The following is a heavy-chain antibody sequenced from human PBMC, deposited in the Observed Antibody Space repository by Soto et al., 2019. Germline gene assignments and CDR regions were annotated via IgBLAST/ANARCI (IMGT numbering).Heavy chain of an antibody. CDR3: ARDKGRGRLVDY. J-gene: IGHJ4*02. Sequence: QVQLQESGPGLVKPSQTLSLTCTVSGGSISSGGYYWSWIRQHPGKGLEWIGYIYYSGSTYYNPSLKGRVTRSVDTSKNQFSLKLSSVTAADTAVYYCARDKGRGRLVDYWGQGTLVTVSS. V-gene: IGHV4-31*03. D-gene: IGHD2-15*01. CDR2: IYYSGST. CDR1: GGSISSGGYY.